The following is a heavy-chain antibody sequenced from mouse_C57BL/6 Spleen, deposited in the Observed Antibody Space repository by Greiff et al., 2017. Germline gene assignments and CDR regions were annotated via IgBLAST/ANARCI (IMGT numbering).Heavy chain of an antibody. J-gene: IGHJ3*01. CDR2: LWSGGST. D-gene: IGHD1-1*01. Sequence: VQLQESGPGLVQPSQSLSITCTVSGFSLTSYGVHWVRQSPGTGLEWLGVLWSGGSTDYNAAFISRMSISKDNSKSQFFFKMYSLQADDTAIYYWASPYGSSYVFAYWGQGTLVTVSA. CDR1: GFSLTSYG. CDR3: ASPYGSSYVFAY. V-gene: IGHV2-2*01.